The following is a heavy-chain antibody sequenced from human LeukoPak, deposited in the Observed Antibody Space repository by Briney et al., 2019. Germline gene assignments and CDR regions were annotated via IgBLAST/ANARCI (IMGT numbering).Heavy chain of an antibody. Sequence: SETLSLTCAVYGGSFSGYYWSWIRQPPGKGLEWIGEINHSGSTNYNPSLKSRVTISVDTSKNQFSLKLSSVTAADTAVYYCARDWRAVADSWFDYWGQGTLVTVSS. D-gene: IGHD6-19*01. V-gene: IGHV4-34*01. CDR3: ARDWRAVADSWFDY. CDR1: GGSFSGYY. CDR2: INHSGST. J-gene: IGHJ4*02.